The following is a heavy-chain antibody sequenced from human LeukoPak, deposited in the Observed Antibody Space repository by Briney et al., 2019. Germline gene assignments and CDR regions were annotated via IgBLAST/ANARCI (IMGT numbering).Heavy chain of an antibody. Sequence: ASVKVSCKASGYTFTGYYMHWVRQAPGQGLEWMGWINPNSAGTNYARKFQGRATMTRDTSISTAYMELSRLRSDDTAVYYCARGNNRYSSSWYDYWGQGTLVTVSS. J-gene: IGHJ4*02. CDR3: ARGNNRYSSSWYDY. D-gene: IGHD6-13*01. V-gene: IGHV1-2*02. CDR2: INPNSAGT. CDR1: GYTFTGYY.